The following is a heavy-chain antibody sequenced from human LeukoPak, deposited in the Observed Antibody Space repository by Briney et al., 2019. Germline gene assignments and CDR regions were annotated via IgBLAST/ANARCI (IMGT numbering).Heavy chain of an antibody. CDR2: ISTTGNTI. CDR1: GFTFSSYN. Sequence: GGSLRLSCAASGFTFSSYNMNWVRQAPGKGLEWVSYISTTGNTIYYADSVKGRFTISRDNAKNSLYLQMNSLRAEDTAVYYCARDVSTYYYGSGSYFDYWGQGTLVTVSS. D-gene: IGHD3-10*01. CDR3: ARDVSTYYYGSGSYFDY. V-gene: IGHV3-48*01. J-gene: IGHJ4*02.